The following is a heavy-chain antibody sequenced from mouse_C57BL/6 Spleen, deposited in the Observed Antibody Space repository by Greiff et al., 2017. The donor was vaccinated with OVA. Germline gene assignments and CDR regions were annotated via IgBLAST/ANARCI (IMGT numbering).Heavy chain of an antibody. V-gene: IGHV2-2*01. CDR3: ASYGTWYFDV. CDR2: IWSGGST. J-gene: IGHJ1*03. D-gene: IGHD2-1*01. CDR1: GFSLTSYG. Sequence: VHLVESGPGLVQPSQSLSITCTVSGFSLTSYGVHWVRQSPGKGLEWLGVIWSGGSTDYNAAFISRLSISKDNSKSQVFFKMNSLQADDTAIYYCASYGTWYFDVWGTGTTVTVSS.